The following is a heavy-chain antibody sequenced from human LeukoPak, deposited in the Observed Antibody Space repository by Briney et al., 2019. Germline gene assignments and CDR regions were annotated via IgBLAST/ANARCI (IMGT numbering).Heavy chain of an antibody. CDR3: AFSEGDF. CDR1: GVSINNGNRF. D-gene: IGHD6-25*01. J-gene: IGHJ4*02. V-gene: IGHV4-61*02. Sequence: SQTLSLTCTVSGVSINNGNRFWTWIRQPAGKGLEWIGRIFTRGITNYNPSLKSRLTLSIDTSKNQFSLRLRSVTAADTAMYFCAFSEGDFWGQGALVTVSS. CDR2: IFTRGIT.